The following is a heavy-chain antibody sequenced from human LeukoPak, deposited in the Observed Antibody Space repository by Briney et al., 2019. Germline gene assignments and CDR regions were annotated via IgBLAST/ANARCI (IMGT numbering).Heavy chain of an antibody. D-gene: IGHD3-10*01. CDR2: ISYDGSNK. CDR1: GFTFSSYG. J-gene: IGHJ4*02. Sequence: GGSLRLSCAASGFTFSSYGMHWVRQAPGKGLEWVAVISYDGSNKYYADSVKGRFTISRDNSKNTLYLQMNSLRAEDTAVYYCARAGSRRQYYFDYWGQGTLVTVSS. CDR3: ARAGSRRQYYFDY. V-gene: IGHV3-30*03.